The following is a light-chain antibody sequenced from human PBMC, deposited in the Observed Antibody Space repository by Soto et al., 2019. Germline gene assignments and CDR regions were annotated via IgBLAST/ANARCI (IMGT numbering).Light chain of an antibody. CDR1: QGIRQN. V-gene: IGKV1-33*01. Sequence: DIPMNQSPSSLYASVGDRVTLTCQARQGIRQNLNWYQQEPWKAPKLLIYGASNLEPGVPSRFSGGGSGTDFTFTSSSLRHEDIATYYCQQYANVPYTFGRGTKLEIK. J-gene: IGKJ2*01. CDR2: GAS. CDR3: QQYANVPYT.